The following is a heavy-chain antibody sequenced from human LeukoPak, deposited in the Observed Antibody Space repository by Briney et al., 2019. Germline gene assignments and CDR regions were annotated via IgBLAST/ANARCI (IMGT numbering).Heavy chain of an antibody. CDR3: ARDNSIHERGWWFDP. Sequence: ASVKVSCKASGYSFTSHYMHWVRQAPGQGLEWMGLINPRGTSTIYAEKFQGRIIMTRDMSTATDYMELSSLKSDDTAVYYCARDNSIHERGWWFDPWGQGTLVTVSS. CDR2: INPRGTST. J-gene: IGHJ5*02. D-gene: IGHD4-23*01. CDR1: GYSFTSHY. V-gene: IGHV1-46*01.